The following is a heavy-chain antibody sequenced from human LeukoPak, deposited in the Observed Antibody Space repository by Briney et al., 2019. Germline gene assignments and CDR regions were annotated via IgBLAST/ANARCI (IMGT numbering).Heavy chain of an antibody. CDR3: SGCGSWYFSYYYGMDV. Sequence: PGGSLGLSCAASGFTFSSYAMHWVRQAPGKGLEWVAVISYDGSNKYYADSVKGRFTISRDNSKNTLYLQMNSLRAEDTAVYYCSGCGSWYFSYYYGMDVWGQGTTVTVSS. D-gene: IGHD6-13*01. CDR2: ISYDGSNK. J-gene: IGHJ6*02. V-gene: IGHV3-30-3*01. CDR1: GFTFSSYA.